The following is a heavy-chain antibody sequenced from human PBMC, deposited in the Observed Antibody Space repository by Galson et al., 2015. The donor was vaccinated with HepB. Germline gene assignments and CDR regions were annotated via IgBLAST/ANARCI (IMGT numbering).Heavy chain of an antibody. V-gene: IGHV3-30*18. CDR2: ISYDGSNK. D-gene: IGHD2-2*01. J-gene: IGHJ6*02. CDR3: AKLAVPAAMYYYYYYGMDV. Sequence: SLRLSCAASGFTFSSYGMHWVRQAPGKGLEWVAVISYDGSNKYYADSMKGRFTISRDNSKNALYLQMNSLRAEDTAVYYCAKLAVPAAMYYYYYYGMDVWGQGTTVTVSS. CDR1: GFTFSSYG.